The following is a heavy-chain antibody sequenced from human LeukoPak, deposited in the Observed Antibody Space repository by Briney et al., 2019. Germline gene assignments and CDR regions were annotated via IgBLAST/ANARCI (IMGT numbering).Heavy chain of an antibody. J-gene: IGHJ4*02. CDR2: IYPGGSDT. D-gene: IGHD5-12*01. CDR3: ARGHSGYSGYDYFGFDY. V-gene: IGHV5-51*01. Sequence: GESLKISCKGSGYSFTSYWIGWVRQMPGKGLEWMGIIYPGGSDTRYSPSFQGQVTISADKSISTAYLQWSSLKASDTAMYYCARGHSGYSGYDYFGFDYWGQGTLVTVSS. CDR1: GYSFTSYW.